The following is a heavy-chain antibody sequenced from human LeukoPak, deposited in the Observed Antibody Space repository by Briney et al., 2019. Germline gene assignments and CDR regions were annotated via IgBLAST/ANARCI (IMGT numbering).Heavy chain of an antibody. CDR1: GFTFSSYS. D-gene: IGHD4-17*01. J-gene: IGHJ6*02. V-gene: IGHV3-21*01. Sequence: GGSLRLSCAASGFTFSSYSMNWVRQAPGKALEWVSSISSSSSYIYYADSVKGRFTISRDNAKNSLYLQMNRLRAEDTAVYYCARVTGTTVTTEDGMDVWGQGTTVTVSS. CDR3: ARVTGTTVTTEDGMDV. CDR2: ISSSSSYI.